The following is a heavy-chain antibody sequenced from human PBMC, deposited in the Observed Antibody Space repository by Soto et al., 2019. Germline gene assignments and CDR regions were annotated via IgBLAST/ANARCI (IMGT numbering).Heavy chain of an antibody. CDR2: IYYSGST. J-gene: IGHJ4*02. V-gene: IGHV4-30-4*01. CDR1: GGSINSGDYY. Sequence: SETLSLTCTVSGGSINSGDYYWSWIRQPPGKGLEWIGYIYYSGSTYYNPSLKSRVTISVDTSKNQFSLKLDSVTAADAAVYYCARASTIFGVVVRFDSWGQGTLVTVSS. D-gene: IGHD3-3*01. CDR3: ARASTIFGVVVRFDS.